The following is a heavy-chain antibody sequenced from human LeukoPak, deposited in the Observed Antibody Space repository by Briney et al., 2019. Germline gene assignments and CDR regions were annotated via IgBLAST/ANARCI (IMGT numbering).Heavy chain of an antibody. CDR3: ARHGYSSGWYVPTWFDP. V-gene: IGHV4-59*08. Sequence: PSETLPLTCTVSGGSISSYYWSWIRQPPGKGLEWIGYIYYSGSTNYNPSLKSRVTISVDTSKNQFSLKLSSVTAADTAVYYCARHGYSSGWYVPTWFDPWGQGTLVTVSS. CDR1: GGSISSYY. J-gene: IGHJ5*02. CDR2: IYYSGST. D-gene: IGHD6-19*01.